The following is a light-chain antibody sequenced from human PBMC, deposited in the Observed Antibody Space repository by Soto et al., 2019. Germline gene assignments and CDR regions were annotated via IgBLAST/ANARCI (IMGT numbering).Light chain of an antibody. CDR3: QQYNIWPPIT. Sequence: DIVLTQSPATLSLSPGERATLSCRASQSVYRYLAWYQQKPGQAPRLLLYGASTRAAGVPARFSGSGSGTEFTLTITSLQSEDIALYYCQQYNIWPPITFGQGTRLEIK. CDR1: QSVYRY. J-gene: IGKJ5*01. CDR2: GAS. V-gene: IGKV3-15*01.